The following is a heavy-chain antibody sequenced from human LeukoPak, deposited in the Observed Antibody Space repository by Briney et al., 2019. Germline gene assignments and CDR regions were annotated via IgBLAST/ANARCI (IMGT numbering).Heavy chain of an antibody. D-gene: IGHD3-16*01. V-gene: IGHV4-61*02. CDR2: IYTSGST. CDR1: GGSISSGSYY. CDR3: ARVVPDFGDYYYYMDV. Sequence: SQTLSLTCTVSGGSISSGSYYWSWIRQPAGKGLEWIGRIYTSGSTNYNPSLKSRVTISVDTPKNQFSLKLSSVTAADTAVYYCARVVPDFGDYYYYMDVWGKGTTVTVSS. J-gene: IGHJ6*03.